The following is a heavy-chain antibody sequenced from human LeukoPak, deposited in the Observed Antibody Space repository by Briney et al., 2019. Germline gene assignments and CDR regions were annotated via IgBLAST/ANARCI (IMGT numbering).Heavy chain of an antibody. Sequence: SETLSLTCTVSGGSISSYYWSWIRHPPGKGLEWIGYIYYSGSTNYNPSLKSRVTISVDTSKNQFSLKLSSVTAADTAVYYCARVPDWTYVPDYWGQGTLVTVSS. CDR2: IYYSGST. V-gene: IGHV4-59*01. CDR1: GGSISSYY. CDR3: ARVPDWTYVPDY. D-gene: IGHD3-16*01. J-gene: IGHJ4*02.